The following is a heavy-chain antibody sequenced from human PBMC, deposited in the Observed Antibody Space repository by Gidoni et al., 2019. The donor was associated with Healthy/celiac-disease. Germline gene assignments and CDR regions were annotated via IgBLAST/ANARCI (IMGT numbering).Heavy chain of an antibody. D-gene: IGHD3-3*01. CDR1: GFTFGDYA. J-gene: IGHJ4*02. V-gene: IGHV3-49*05. CDR3: TRGSAGYRWGGYYYFDY. Sequence: EVQLVESGGGLVKPGRSLRLSCTASGFTFGDYARSWFRQAPGKGLGWVGFIRSKAYGGTTEYAASVKGRFTISRDDSKSIAYLQMNSLKTEDTAVYYCTRGSAGYRWGGYYYFDYWGQGTLVTVSS. CDR2: IRSKAYGGTT.